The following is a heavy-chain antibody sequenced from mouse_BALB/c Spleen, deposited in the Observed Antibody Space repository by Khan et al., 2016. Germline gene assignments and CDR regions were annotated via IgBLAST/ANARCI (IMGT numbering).Heavy chain of an antibody. J-gene: IGHJ3*01. V-gene: IGHV3-6*02. CDR1: GYSITSGYY. CDR3: ATEGNYEGFAD. CDR2: ISYDGSN. Sequence: EVQLQESGPGLVKPSQSLSLTCSVTGYSITSGYYWNWIRQFPGNKLEWMGYISYDGSNNYNPSLKNRISITRDTSKNQFFLKLNSVTTEDTATDYGATEGNYEGFADWGQGTLVTVSA. D-gene: IGHD2-1*01.